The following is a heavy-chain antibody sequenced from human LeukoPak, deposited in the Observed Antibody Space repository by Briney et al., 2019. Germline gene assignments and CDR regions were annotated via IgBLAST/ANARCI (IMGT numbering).Heavy chain of an antibody. Sequence: SETLSLTRAVYGGSLSVFYWSWIREPPGKGLVGSGEINYSGSTNYNPSLKTRHTISVDTYKNQFSLRLSSVTAADTAVYYCASHLARIAGRLGYYYYGMDVWGQGTTVTVSS. D-gene: IGHD6-6*01. J-gene: IGHJ6*02. CDR1: GGSLSVFY. CDR3: ASHLARIAGRLGYYYYGMDV. V-gene: IGHV4-34*01. CDR2: INYSGST.